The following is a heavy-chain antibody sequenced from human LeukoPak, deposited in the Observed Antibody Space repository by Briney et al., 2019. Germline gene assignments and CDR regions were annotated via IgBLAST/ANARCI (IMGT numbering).Heavy chain of an antibody. CDR2: INHGGST. J-gene: IGHJ4*02. CDR3: ARMGYCSGGSCLRFDY. Sequence: PSETLSLTCAVYGGSFSGYYWSWIRQPPGKGLEWIGEINHGGSTNYNPSLKSRVTISVDTSKNQFSLKLSSVTAADTAVYYCARMGYCSGGSCLRFDYWGQGTLVTVSS. V-gene: IGHV4-34*01. D-gene: IGHD2-15*01. CDR1: GGSFSGYY.